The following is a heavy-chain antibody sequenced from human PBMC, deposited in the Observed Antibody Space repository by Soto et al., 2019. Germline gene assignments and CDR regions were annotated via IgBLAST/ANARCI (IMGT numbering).Heavy chain of an antibody. Sequence: SETLSFTCTVSGGSISSSSYYWGWIRQPPGKGLEWIGSIYYSGSTYYNPSLKSRVTISVDTSKNQFSLKLSSVTAANKAVYYCARHNLNVDRVATSTDWFDPWGQGTLVTVSS. V-gene: IGHV4-39*01. D-gene: IGHD5-12*01. J-gene: IGHJ5*02. CDR1: GGSISSSSYY. CDR3: ARHNLNVDRVATSTDWFDP. CDR2: IYYSGST.